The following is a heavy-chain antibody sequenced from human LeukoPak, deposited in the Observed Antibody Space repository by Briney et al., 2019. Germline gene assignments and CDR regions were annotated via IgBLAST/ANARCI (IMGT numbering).Heavy chain of an antibody. V-gene: IGHV3-7*01. D-gene: IGHD2-15*01. J-gene: IGHJ4*02. CDR2: IKQDGSEK. CDR3: ATYCSGGSCYDY. Sequence: GGSLRLSCAASGFTFSSYWMSWVRQAPGKGLEWVANIKQDGSEKYYVDSVKGRSTISRDNAKNSLYLQMNSLRAEDTAVYYCATYCSGGSCYDYWGQGTLVTVSS. CDR1: GFTFSSYW.